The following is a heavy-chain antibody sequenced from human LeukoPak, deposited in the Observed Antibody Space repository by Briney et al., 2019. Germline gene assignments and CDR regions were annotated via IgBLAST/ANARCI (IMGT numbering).Heavy chain of an antibody. CDR1: GFTFSSYS. Sequence: GGSLRLSCAASGFTFSSYSMNWVRQAPGKGLEWVSVIRYDGSSKYYADSVKGRFTISGDNSKNTLYLQMNSLRAEDTAVYYCAKDALKTSGIGPWGLRWFPFDYWGQGTLVTVSS. CDR2: IRYDGSSK. J-gene: IGHJ4*02. CDR3: AKDALKTSGIGPWGLRWFPFDY. V-gene: IGHV3-30*02. D-gene: IGHD1-26*01.